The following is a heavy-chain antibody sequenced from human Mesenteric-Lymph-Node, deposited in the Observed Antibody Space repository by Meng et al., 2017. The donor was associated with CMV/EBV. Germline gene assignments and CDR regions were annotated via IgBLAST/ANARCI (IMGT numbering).Heavy chain of an antibody. CDR1: GGSFSGYY. D-gene: IGHD4-23*01. V-gene: IGHV4-34*01. CDR2: INHSGST. Sequence: QWHIQQWGEGLLQPSDTLSLTCAVDGGSFSGYYWSWIRQPPGKGLEWIGEINHSGSTNYNPSLKSRVTISVDTSKNQFSLKLSSGTAADTAVYYCARHQRWLKSEGGFNYWGQGTLVTVSS. CDR3: ARHQRWLKSEGGFNY. J-gene: IGHJ4*02.